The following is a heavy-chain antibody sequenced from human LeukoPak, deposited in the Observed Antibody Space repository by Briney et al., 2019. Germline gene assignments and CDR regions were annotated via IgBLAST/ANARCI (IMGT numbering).Heavy chain of an antibody. D-gene: IGHD5-18*01. CDR2: IYHSGST. V-gene: IGHV4-38-2*02. J-gene: IGHJ6*03. CDR3: ARTTEGGYTYDYFYYYYMDV. Sequence: PSETLSLTCTVSGYSISSGYYWGWIRQPPGKGLERIGSIYHSGSTYYNPSLKSRVTISVDTSKNQFSLKLSSVTAADTAVYYCARTTEGGYTYDYFYYYYMDVWGKGTTVTISS. CDR1: GYSISSGYY.